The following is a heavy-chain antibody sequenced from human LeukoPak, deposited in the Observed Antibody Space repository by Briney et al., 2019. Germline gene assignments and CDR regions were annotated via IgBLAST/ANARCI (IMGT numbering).Heavy chain of an antibody. Sequence: ASVKVSCKASGYTFTGYYMHWVRQAPGQGLEWMGWINPNSGGTNYAQKFQGRVTMTRDTSISTAYMELSRLRSDDTAVYYCAREYGYSYGTGSDYWGQGTLVTVSS. D-gene: IGHD5-18*01. CDR3: AREYGYSYGTGSDY. V-gene: IGHV1-2*02. CDR2: INPNSGGT. J-gene: IGHJ4*02. CDR1: GYTFTGYY.